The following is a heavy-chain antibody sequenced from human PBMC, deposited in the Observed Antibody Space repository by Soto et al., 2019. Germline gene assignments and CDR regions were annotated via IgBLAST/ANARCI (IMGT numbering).Heavy chain of an antibody. CDR1: GGTFSSYA. CDR3: ATSSGYYDGFDY. Sequence: ASVKVSCKASGGTFSSYAISWVRQAPGQGLEWMGIINTSGGSTSYAQKFQGRVTMTSDTSTSTIYMELSSLRSQDTAVYYCATSSGYYDGFDYWGQGTLVTVSS. V-gene: IGHV1-46*01. D-gene: IGHD6-25*01. J-gene: IGHJ4*02. CDR2: INTSGGST.